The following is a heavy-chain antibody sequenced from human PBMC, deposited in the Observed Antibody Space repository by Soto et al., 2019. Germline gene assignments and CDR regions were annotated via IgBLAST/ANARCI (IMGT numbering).Heavy chain of an antibody. J-gene: IGHJ3*02. V-gene: IGHV3-74*01. CDR1: GFTFSSQW. D-gene: IGHD2-15*01. Sequence: GGSLRLSCAASGFTFSSQWMHWVRQAPGKGLVWVSRITSDGSSASYADSVKGRFTISRDNAKNTLYLQMNSLRAEDTAVYYCARAPRVIVVVVAATPVDAFDIWGQGTMDTVSS. CDR2: ITSDGSSA. CDR3: ARAPRVIVVVVAATPVDAFDI.